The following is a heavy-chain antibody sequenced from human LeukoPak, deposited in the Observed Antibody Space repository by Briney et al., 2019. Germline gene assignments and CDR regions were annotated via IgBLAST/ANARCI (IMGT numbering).Heavy chain of an antibody. D-gene: IGHD2-15*01. Sequence: TGGSLRLSCAASGFTFSSYEMNWVRQAPGKGLGWVSYISSSGSTIYYADSVKGRFTISRDNAKNSLYLQMNSLRAEDTAVYYCARGMRSGGSCDYWGQGTLVTVSS. CDR3: ARGMRSGGSCDY. J-gene: IGHJ4*02. CDR2: ISSSGSTI. CDR1: GFTFSSYE. V-gene: IGHV3-48*03.